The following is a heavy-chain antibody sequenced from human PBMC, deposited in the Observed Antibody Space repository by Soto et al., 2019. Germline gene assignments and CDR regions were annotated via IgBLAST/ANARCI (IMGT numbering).Heavy chain of an antibody. CDR2: IYYSGST. CDR3: DREVRSNWNYEGHVGY. Sequence: SETLFLTCTISGRSISNGDYHWSWIRQPPAQGLEWIGYIYYSGSTYYNPYIKSRVTISVATSKNKFSLKLSSVTAADTDVYYCDREVRSNWNYEGHVGYWGQGTMVTVSS. D-gene: IGHD1-7*01. J-gene: IGHJ4*02. CDR1: GRSISNGDYH. V-gene: IGHV4-30-4*01.